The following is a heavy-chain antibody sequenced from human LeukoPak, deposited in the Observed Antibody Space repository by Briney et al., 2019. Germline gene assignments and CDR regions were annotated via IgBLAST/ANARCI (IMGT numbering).Heavy chain of an antibody. J-gene: IGHJ4*02. CDR2: IYPGDSDT. Sequence: GESLKISCKGSGYTFTNCWIGWVRQMPGKGLEWMGIIYPGDSDTRYSPSFQGQVTISADKSINTAYLQWSSLKASDTAIYYCARLTRYCSGDSCYSDYWGQGTLVTVSS. D-gene: IGHD2-15*01. CDR1: GYTFTNCW. CDR3: ARLTRYCSGDSCYSDY. V-gene: IGHV5-51*01.